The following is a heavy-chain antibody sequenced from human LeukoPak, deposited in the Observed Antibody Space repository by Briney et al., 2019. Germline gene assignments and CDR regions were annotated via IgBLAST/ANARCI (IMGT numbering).Heavy chain of an antibody. Sequence: GGSLRLSCAASGFTVSSNEMSWVRQAPGKGLEWVSSISGGSTYYADSRKGRFTISRDNSKNTLHLQMNSLRAEDTAVYYCKRGYSSSYPDPCDYWGQGTLVTVSS. D-gene: IGHD6-6*01. V-gene: IGHV3-38-3*01. CDR1: GFTVSSNE. J-gene: IGHJ4*02. CDR3: KRGYSSSYPDPCDY. CDR2: ISGGST.